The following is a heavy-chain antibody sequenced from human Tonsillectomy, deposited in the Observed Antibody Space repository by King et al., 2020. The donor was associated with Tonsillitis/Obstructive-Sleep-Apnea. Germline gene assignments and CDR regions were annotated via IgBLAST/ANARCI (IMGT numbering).Heavy chain of an antibody. J-gene: IGHJ5*02. D-gene: IGHD4-17*01. V-gene: IGHV4-34*01. CDR3: ARAHPEDDYGGGWFDP. Sequence: VQLQQWGAGLVKPSETLSLTCAVYGGSFSDNYWSWIRQPPGKGLEWIGEINPSGSSNYNPSLKSRVTISVDTSKNQFSLKLSSVTAADTAVYYCARAHPEDDYGGGWFDPWGQGTLVTVSS. CDR2: INPSGSS. CDR1: GGSFSDNY.